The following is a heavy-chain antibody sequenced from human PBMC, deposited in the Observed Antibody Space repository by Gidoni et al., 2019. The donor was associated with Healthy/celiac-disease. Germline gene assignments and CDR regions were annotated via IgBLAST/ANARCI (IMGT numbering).Heavy chain of an antibody. CDR2: ISYDGSNK. CDR3: AREYGDSTRLIRSGWFDP. CDR1: GFTFSSYA. D-gene: IGHD4-17*01. J-gene: IGHJ5*02. Sequence: QVQLVESGGGVVQPGRSLRLSCAASGFTFSSYAMHWVRQAPGKGLEWVAVISYDGSNKYYADSVKGRFTISRDNSKNTLYLQMNSLRAEDTAVYYCAREYGDSTRLIRSGWFDPWGQGTLVTVSS. V-gene: IGHV3-30-3*01.